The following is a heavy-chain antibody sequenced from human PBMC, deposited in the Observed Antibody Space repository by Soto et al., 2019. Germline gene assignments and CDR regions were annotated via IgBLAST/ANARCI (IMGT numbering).Heavy chain of an antibody. CDR2: INSDESST. CDR3: ARDLVTMVRGVITQHYDP. V-gene: IGHV3-74*01. D-gene: IGHD3-10*01. J-gene: IGHJ5*02. CDR1: GFTISSYW. Sequence: TGGSLRLSCAASGFTISSYWMHWVRQAPGKGLVWVSRINSDESSTDYADSVKGRFTISRDNAKNTLYLQMNSLRAEDTAVYYCARDLVTMVRGVITQHYDPWGQGTLVTVSS.